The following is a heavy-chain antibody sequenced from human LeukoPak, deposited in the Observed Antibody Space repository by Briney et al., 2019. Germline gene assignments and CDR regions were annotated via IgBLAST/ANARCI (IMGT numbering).Heavy chain of an antibody. CDR3: ARGTDYVYVY. CDR2: IIPIFGTA. J-gene: IGHJ4*02. CDR1: GGTFSSYA. Sequence: GASVTVSCKASGGTFSSYAISWVRQAPGQGLEWMGGIIPIFGTANYAQKFQGRVTITADESTSTAYMELSSLRSEDTAVYYCARGTDYVYVYWGQGTLVTVSS. V-gene: IGHV1-69*13. D-gene: IGHD3-16*01.